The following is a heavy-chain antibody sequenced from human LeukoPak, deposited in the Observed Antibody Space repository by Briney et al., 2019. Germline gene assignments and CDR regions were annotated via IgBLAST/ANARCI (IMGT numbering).Heavy chain of an antibody. J-gene: IGHJ4*02. V-gene: IGHV1-18*01. CDR2: ISAYNGNT. CDR3: ARDLSYFSPGYPFDY. D-gene: IGHD3-9*01. CDR1: GYSSASDG. Sequence: ASVRVSFKATGYSSASDGIWWVRQAPGKELEWMGWISAYNGNTNYAQKLQGRVTMTTDTSTSTAYMELRSLRSDDTAVYYCARDLSYFSPGYPFDYWGQGTLVTVSS.